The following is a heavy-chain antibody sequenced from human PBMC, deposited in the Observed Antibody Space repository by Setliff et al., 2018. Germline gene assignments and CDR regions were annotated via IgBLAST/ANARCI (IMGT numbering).Heavy chain of an antibody. CDR1: GFTFSSFW. V-gene: IGHV3-30*02. Sequence: GGSLRLSCAASGFTFSSFWMAWVRQAPGEGLEWVAFVQFDGSNKYYADSVLGRFTISRDNIKNTAFLQMNSLRADDTAMYYCVASPSNKNGHFEYWGQGTLVTVSS. CDR2: VQFDGSNK. CDR3: VASPSNKNGHFEY. J-gene: IGHJ4*02.